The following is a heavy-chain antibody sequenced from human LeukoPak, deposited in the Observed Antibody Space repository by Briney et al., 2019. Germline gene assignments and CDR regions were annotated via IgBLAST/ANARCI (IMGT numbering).Heavy chain of an antibody. CDR1: GFTVRSND. CDR2: IYSGGST. D-gene: IGHD3-22*01. CDR3: ARDIRDSSGYHTIDY. Sequence: GGSLRLSCAASGFTVRSNDMSWVRQAPGKGLEWVSVIYSGGSTYYADSVKGRLTISRDNSKNTLYLQMNSLRAEDTAVYYCARDIRDSSGYHTIDYWGQGTLVTVSS. J-gene: IGHJ4*02. V-gene: IGHV3-66*01.